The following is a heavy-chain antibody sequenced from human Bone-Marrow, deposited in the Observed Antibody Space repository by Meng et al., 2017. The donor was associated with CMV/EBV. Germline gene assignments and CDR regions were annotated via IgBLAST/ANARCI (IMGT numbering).Heavy chain of an antibody. Sequence: GESLKISCAASGFTFSSYAMHWVRQAPGKGLEWVAVISYDGSSKYYADSVKGRFTISRDNSKNTLFLQMNSLRAEDTAVYYCARAGSGGYFDYWGQGTLVTVSS. V-gene: IGHV3-30-3*01. J-gene: IGHJ4*02. CDR3: ARAGSGGYFDY. CDR1: GFTFSSYA. D-gene: IGHD1-26*01. CDR2: ISYDGSSK.